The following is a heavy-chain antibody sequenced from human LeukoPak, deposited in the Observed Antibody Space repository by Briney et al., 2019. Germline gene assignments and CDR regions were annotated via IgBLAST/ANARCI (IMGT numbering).Heavy chain of an antibody. CDR2: ISAYNGNT. J-gene: IGHJ4*02. CDR3: ARGGITIFGVVTFDY. CDR1: GHTFTSYG. Sequence: GASVKVSCKASGHTFTSYGISWVRQAPGQGLEWMGWISAYNGNTNYAQKLQGRVTMTTDTSTSTAYMELRSLRSDDTAVYYCARGGITIFGVVTFDYWGQGTLVTVPS. V-gene: IGHV1-18*01. D-gene: IGHD3-3*01.